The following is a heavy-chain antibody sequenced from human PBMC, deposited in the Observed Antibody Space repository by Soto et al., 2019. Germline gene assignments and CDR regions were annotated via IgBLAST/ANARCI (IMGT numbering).Heavy chain of an antibody. V-gene: IGHV4-39*01. J-gene: IGHJ6*02. D-gene: IGHD6-13*01. CDR1: GGSISSSSYY. CDR3: GRAHRDLQQLVHYYYSMDV. Sequence: SETLSLTCTVSGGSISSSSYYWGWIRQPPGKGLEWIGSIYYSGSTYYNPSLKSRVTISVDTSKNQFSLKLTSVTAADTAVYYCGRAHRDLQQLVHYYYSMDVWGQGTTDT. CDR2: IYYSGST.